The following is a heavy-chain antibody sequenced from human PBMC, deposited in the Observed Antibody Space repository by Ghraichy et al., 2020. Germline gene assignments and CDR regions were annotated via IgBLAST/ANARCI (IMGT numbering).Heavy chain of an antibody. CDR3: ARAKGYCSSTSCLGWFDP. J-gene: IGHJ5*02. D-gene: IGHD2-2*01. CDR1: GGSFSGYY. CDR2: INHSGST. Sequence: SQTLSLTCAVYGGSFSGYYWSWIRQPPGKGLEWIGAINHSGSTNYNPSLKSRVTISVDTSKNQFSLKLSSVTAADTAVYYCARAKGYCSSTSCLGWFDPWGQGTLVTVSS. V-gene: IGHV4-34*01.